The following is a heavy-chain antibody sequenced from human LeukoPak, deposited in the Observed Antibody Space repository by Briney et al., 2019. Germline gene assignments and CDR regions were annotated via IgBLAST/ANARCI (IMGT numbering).Heavy chain of an antibody. CDR1: GFTFSSYW. D-gene: IGHD1-26*01. CDR2: INSDGSST. V-gene: IGHV3-74*01. Sequence: GGSLRLSCAASGFTFSSYWMHWVRQAPGKGLVWVSRINSDGSSTSYADSVKGRFTISRDNAKNTLYLQMNSLRAEDTAVYYCARVRRISGSYYLVEGAYFDYWGQGTLVTVSS. J-gene: IGHJ4*02. CDR3: ARVRRISGSYYLVEGAYFDY.